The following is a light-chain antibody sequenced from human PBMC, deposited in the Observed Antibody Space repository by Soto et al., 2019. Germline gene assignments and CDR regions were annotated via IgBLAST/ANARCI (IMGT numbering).Light chain of an antibody. J-gene: IGKJ5*01. CDR2: SAS. Sequence: DIQLAQFPSFLSASVGDRVTITCRASQGISDRLAWYQQRPGKAPNLLIHSASSLQSGVPLRFSGSGSGTEFTLTISSLQPADFATYYCQQRDGYPITFGQGTRLEMK. V-gene: IGKV1-9*01. CDR1: QGISDR. CDR3: QQRDGYPIT.